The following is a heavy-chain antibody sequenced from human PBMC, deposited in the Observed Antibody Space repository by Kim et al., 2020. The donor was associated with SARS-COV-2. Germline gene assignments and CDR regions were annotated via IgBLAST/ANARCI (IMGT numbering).Heavy chain of an antibody. J-gene: IGHJ4*02. Sequence: GGSLRLSCAASGFIFDDYGMSWVRQAPGKGLEWVSGINWNGGSTAYADSVKGRFTISRDNAKNSLYLQMNSLRVEDTALYHCVRGGIAATGYYFDYWGQGTRVPVSS. CDR1: GFIFDDYG. D-gene: IGHD6-25*01. CDR2: INWNGGST. V-gene: IGHV3-20*01. CDR3: VRGGIAATGYYFDY.